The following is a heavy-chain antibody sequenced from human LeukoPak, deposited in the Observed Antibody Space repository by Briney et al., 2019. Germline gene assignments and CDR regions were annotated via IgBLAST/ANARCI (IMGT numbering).Heavy chain of an antibody. CDR2: VSGNGDTK. V-gene: IGHV3-23*01. CDR1: TFYFTDYA. Sequence: PGGSLRLSCAVSTFYFTDYAMSWARQAPGKGLEWLSAVSGNGDTKDYVDSVKGRFTISRDNPRNTVHLQIDNLRTEDTAVYYCARGSTSTAPGWVYWGHGTPVTVSS. J-gene: IGHJ4*01. D-gene: IGHD2-21*02. CDR3: ARGSTSTAPGWVY.